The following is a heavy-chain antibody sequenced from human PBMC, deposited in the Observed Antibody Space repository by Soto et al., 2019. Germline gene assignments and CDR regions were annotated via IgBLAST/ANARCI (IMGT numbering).Heavy chain of an antibody. CDR2: ISAYNGNT. J-gene: IGHJ6*02. V-gene: IGHV1-18*01. Sequence: ASVKVSCKASGYTFTSYGISWVRQAPGQGLEWMGWISAYNGNTNYAQKLQGRVTMTTDTSTSTAYMELRSLRSDDTAVYCCARGTKRYYIAAGIHNYYYYGMDVWGQGTTVTVSS. CDR1: GYTFTSYG. D-gene: IGHD6-13*01. CDR3: ARGTKRYYIAAGIHNYYYYGMDV.